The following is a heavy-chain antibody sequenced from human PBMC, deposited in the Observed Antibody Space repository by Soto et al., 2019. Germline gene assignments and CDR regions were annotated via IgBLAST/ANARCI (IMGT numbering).Heavy chain of an antibody. V-gene: IGHV5-51*01. D-gene: IGHD6-13*01. CDR2: IFPGDSDT. CDR3: ARLDAAGASY. Sequence: GESLKISCKGSGYSFTSNWIAWVRQVPGKGLEWMGIIFPGDSDTTYSPSFQGQVTMSADKSISTAYLQWSSLKASDTAMYYCARLDAAGASYWGQGSLVTVSS. CDR1: GYSFTSNW. J-gene: IGHJ4*02.